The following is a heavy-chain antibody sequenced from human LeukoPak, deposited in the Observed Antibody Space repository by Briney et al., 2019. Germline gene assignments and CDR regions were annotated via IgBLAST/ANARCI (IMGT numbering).Heavy chain of an antibody. J-gene: IGHJ4*02. CDR3: ARVKKVPVAGTLPDF. D-gene: IGHD6-19*01. V-gene: IGHV1-8*01. CDR2: RNPISGNT. CDR1: VYTFTSYD. Sequence: SVTVSLATSVYTFTSYDIYGVRQGTAQGGEWVGCRNPISGNTSYAQKSQGTVKMTRNTSISTAYMSLTSLKSDVTALYNCARVKKVPVAGTLPDFWGQGTRVTVAS.